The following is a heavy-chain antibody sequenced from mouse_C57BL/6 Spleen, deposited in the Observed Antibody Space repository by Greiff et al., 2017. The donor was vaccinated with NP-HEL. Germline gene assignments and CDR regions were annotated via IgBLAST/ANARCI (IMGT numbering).Heavy chain of an antibody. D-gene: IGHD2-5*01. V-gene: IGHV1-42*01. CDR2: INPSTGGT. Sequence: EVQLQQSGPELVKPGASVKISCKASGYSFTGYYMNWVKQSPEKSLEWIGEINPSTGGTTYNQKFKAKATLTVDKSSSTAYMQLKSLTSEDSAVYYCARKGYTYYSNYDFDYWGQGTTLTVSS. CDR3: ARKGYTYYSNYDFDY. CDR1: GYSFTGYY. J-gene: IGHJ2*01.